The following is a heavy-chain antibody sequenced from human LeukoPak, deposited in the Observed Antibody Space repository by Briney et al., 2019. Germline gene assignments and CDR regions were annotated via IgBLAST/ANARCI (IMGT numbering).Heavy chain of an antibody. D-gene: IGHD1-1*01. CDR3: ARGTGDSDY. CDR2: IKQDGSEK. Sequence: GGSLRLSCAASRFTFSSYWMSWVRQAPGKGPEWVANIKQDGSEKYYVDSVKGRFTISRDNAKNSLYLQMNSLRAEDTAVYYCARGTGDSDYWGQGTLVTVSS. CDR1: RFTFSSYW. J-gene: IGHJ4*02. V-gene: IGHV3-7*01.